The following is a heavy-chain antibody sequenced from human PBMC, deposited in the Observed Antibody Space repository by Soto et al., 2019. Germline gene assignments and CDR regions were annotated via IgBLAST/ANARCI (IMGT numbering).Heavy chain of an antibody. Sequence: QVQLQQWGAGLLKPSGTLSLTCAVYGGSVSGYYWSWIRQPPGKGLEWLGEINDRGSTNYNPSLKRRVTFPVDTSKTQFSLQLSSVTAADSAVYYCARIGCSGGSCYWSFDYWGQGTLVTVSS. CDR2: INDRGST. D-gene: IGHD2-15*01. CDR3: ARIGCSGGSCYWSFDY. V-gene: IGHV4-34*01. J-gene: IGHJ4*02. CDR1: GGSVSGYY.